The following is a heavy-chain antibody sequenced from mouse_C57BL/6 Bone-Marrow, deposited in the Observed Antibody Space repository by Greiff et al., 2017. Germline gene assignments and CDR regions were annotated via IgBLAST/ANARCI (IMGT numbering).Heavy chain of an antibody. CDR2: IDPNSGGT. V-gene: IGHV1-72*01. Sequence: QVQLQQPGAELVKPGASVKLCKASGYTFTSYWMHWVKQRPGRGLEWIGRIDPNSGGTKYNEKFKSKATLTVDKPSSTAYMQLSSLTSEDSAVYYCARGDYYGSRGGWYFDVWGTGTTVTVSS. CDR1: GYTFTSYW. D-gene: IGHD1-1*01. CDR3: ARGDYYGSRGGWYFDV. J-gene: IGHJ1*03.